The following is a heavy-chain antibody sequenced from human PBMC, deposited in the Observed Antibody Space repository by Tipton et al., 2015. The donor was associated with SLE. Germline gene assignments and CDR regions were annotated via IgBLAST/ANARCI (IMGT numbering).Heavy chain of an antibody. D-gene: IGHD1-1*01. J-gene: IGHJ5*02. Sequence: SLRLSCAASGFTFRSYWMHWIRQGPGKGLVWVARSSEDGTITSYEDSVKGRFTISRDNSKNTVYLQMNRLRDEDTALYYCARASDVRGAGIDPWGQGILVSVSS. CDR1: GFTFRSYW. CDR3: ARASDVRGAGIDP. V-gene: IGHV3-74*01. CDR2: SSEDGTIT.